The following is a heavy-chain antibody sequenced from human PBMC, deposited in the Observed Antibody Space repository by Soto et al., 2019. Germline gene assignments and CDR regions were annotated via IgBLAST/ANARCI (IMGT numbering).Heavy chain of an antibody. CDR3: AKTYYDSSGYFGY. Sequence: WGSLRISCASSVFTFSSYAMNWVRQAPGKGLELVSAISGSGGSTYYADSVKGRFTISRDNSKNTLYLQMNSLRAEDTAVYYCAKTYYDSSGYFGYWGQGTMVTVSS. D-gene: IGHD3-22*01. V-gene: IGHV3-23*01. CDR1: VFTFSSYA. J-gene: IGHJ4*02. CDR2: ISGSGGST.